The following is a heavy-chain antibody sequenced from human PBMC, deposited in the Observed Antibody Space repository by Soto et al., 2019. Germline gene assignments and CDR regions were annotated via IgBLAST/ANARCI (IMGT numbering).Heavy chain of an antibody. J-gene: IGHJ1*01. D-gene: IGHD1-20*01. V-gene: IGHV3-74*01. CDR1: GFTFTTYW. CDR2: INGDGSST. CDR3: TRWHRAILTGTGEH. Sequence: GGSLSRSCASAGFTFTTYWMHWVLQVPGKGLVWVSRINGDGSSTTYADSVKGRFTISRDNAKNTLYLQMNSLRAEDTAVYYCTRWHRAILTGTGEHWVQGTRVNVSS.